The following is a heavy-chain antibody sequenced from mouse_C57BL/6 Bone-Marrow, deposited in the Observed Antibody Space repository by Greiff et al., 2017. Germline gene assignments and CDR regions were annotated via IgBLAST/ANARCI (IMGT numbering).Heavy chain of an antibody. CDR3: TREVYYGSSYDWYFDV. CDR2: IDPETGGT. D-gene: IGHD1-1*01. Sequence: QVQLQQSGAELVRPGASVTLSCKASGYTFTDYEMHWVKQTPVHGLEWIGAIDPETGGTAYNPKFKGKAILTADKSSSTAYMELRSLTSEDSAVYYCTREVYYGSSYDWYFDVWGTGTTVTVSS. J-gene: IGHJ1*03. CDR1: GYTFTDYE. V-gene: IGHV1-15*01.